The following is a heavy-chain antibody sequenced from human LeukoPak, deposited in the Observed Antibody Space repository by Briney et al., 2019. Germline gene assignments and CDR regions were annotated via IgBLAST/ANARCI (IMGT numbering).Heavy chain of an antibody. CDR3: AKSGLVQSKNWFDP. J-gene: IGHJ5*02. Sequence: ASVKVSCKASGGTFSSYAISWVRQAPGQGLEWMGIINPSSGSTSYAQKFQGRVTMTRDTSTSTVYMDLSSLRSEDTAVYYCAKSGLVQSKNWFDPWGQGTLVTVSS. CDR2: INPSSGST. D-gene: IGHD2-2*01. CDR1: GGTFSSYA. V-gene: IGHV1-46*01.